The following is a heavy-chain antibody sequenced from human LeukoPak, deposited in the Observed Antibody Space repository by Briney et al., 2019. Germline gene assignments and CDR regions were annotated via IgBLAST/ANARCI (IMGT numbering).Heavy chain of an antibody. V-gene: IGHV3-21*01. CDR2: ISSSSSYI. CDR3: AKDLSSSSPYLDY. Sequence: PGGSLRLFCAASGVTFSSYSMNWVRQAPGKGLEWVSSISSSSSYIYYADSVKGRFTISRDNAKNSLYLQMNSLRAEDTAVYYCAKDLSSSSPYLDYWGQKTLVTVSS. CDR1: GVTFSSYS. D-gene: IGHD6-6*01. J-gene: IGHJ4*01.